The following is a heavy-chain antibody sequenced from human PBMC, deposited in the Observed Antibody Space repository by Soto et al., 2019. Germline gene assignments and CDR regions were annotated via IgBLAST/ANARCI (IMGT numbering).Heavy chain of an antibody. Sequence: QVQLVQSGAEVKKPGSSVKVSCKASGGTFSSYAISWVRQAPGQGLEWMGGIIPIFGTANYAQKFQGRVTITADESTSTAYMELSSLRSEDTAVYYCASNIVATITRYYYGMDVWGQGTTVTVSS. V-gene: IGHV1-69*01. J-gene: IGHJ6*02. CDR1: GGTFSSYA. CDR3: ASNIVATITRYYYGMDV. D-gene: IGHD5-12*01. CDR2: IIPIFGTA.